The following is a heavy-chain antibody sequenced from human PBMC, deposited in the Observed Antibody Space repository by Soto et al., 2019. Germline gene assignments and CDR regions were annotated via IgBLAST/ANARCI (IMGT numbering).Heavy chain of an antibody. D-gene: IGHD3-10*01. CDR2: IIPMLGMS. CDR1: GDTFNFYT. J-gene: IGHJ4*02. V-gene: IGHV1-69*02. CDR3: ATNYGSGSTHFYY. Sequence: QVQLVQSGAEVKKPGSPVRVSCTASGDTFNFYTISWVRQVPGQGPEWMGRIIPMLGMSNYAQKFQGRVTIMADKSTSTVYMNLSGLTSEDTAVYYCATNYGSGSTHFYYSGQGTLVTVSS.